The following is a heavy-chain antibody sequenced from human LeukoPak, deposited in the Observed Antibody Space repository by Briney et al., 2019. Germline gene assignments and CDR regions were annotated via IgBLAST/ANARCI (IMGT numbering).Heavy chain of an antibody. CDR2: ICDSGVNT. J-gene: IGHJ5*02. CDR1: GFTFRLYA. CDR3: VKDRGPYVVIANNWFDP. Sequence: GGSLRLSCAASGFTFRLYAMSWVRQAPGKGPEWVSAICDSGVNTYYPDSVRGRFTISRDNSKTTVYLQMNSLRAEDTAIYYRVKDRGPYVVIANNWFDPWGQGAPVTVCS. V-gene: IGHV3-23*01. D-gene: IGHD3-16*01.